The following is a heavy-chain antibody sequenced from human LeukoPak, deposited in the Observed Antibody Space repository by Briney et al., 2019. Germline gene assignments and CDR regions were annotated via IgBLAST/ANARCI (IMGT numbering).Heavy chain of an antibody. J-gene: IGHJ4*02. Sequence: GGSLRLSCAASGFTFSSYGMHWVRQAPGKGLEWVAFIRYDGSNKFYADSVKGRFTISRDNSKNTLYLQMNSLRAEDTAVYYCAKDLYGSGSYQVRLFDYWGQGTLVTVSS. D-gene: IGHD3-10*01. CDR1: GFTFSSYG. CDR3: AKDLYGSGSYQVRLFDY. V-gene: IGHV3-30*02. CDR2: IRYDGSNK.